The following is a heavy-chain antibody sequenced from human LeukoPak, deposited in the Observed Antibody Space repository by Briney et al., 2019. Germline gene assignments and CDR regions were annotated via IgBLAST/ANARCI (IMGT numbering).Heavy chain of an antibody. V-gene: IGHV4-34*01. CDR1: GGSFSGYY. Sequence: SETLSLTCAVYGGSFSGYYWSWIRQPPGKGLEWIGSIYYSGSTYYNPSLKSRVTISVDTSKNQFSLKLSSVTAADTAVYYCAKKGADDFWSGYYTGAFDYWGQGTLVTVSS. CDR3: AKKGADDFWSGYYTGAFDY. J-gene: IGHJ4*02. CDR2: IYYSGST. D-gene: IGHD3-3*01.